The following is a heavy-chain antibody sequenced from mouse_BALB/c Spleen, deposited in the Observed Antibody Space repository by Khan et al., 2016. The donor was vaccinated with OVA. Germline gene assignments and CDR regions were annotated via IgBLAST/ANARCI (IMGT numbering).Heavy chain of an antibody. CDR3: ARMGSK. CDR1: GFNIKDTY. J-gene: IGHJ2*01. Sequence: VQLQQSGAELAKSGATVKLSCTASGFNIKDTYMHWLKQWPEQGLEWIGRIDPPTGNPKCDQKFQGKATITADTSSHTAYMPLSSLTSEDTAVYCCARMGSKWGQGTTLTVSS. D-gene: IGHD2-5*01. V-gene: IGHV14-3*02. CDR2: IDPPTGNP.